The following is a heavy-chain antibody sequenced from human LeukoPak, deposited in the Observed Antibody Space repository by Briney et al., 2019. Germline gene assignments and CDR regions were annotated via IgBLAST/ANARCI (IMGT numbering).Heavy chain of an antibody. V-gene: IGHV1-2*02. CDR2: INPNSGGT. CDR3: ARGKYSSSWYDY. J-gene: IGHJ4*02. Sequence: ASVKVSCKASGYTFTGYYMHWVRQAPEQGLEWMGWINPNSGGTNYAQKFQGRVTMTRDTSISTAYMELSRLRSDDTAVYYCARGKYSSSWYDYWGQGTLVTVSS. D-gene: IGHD6-13*01. CDR1: GYTFTGYY.